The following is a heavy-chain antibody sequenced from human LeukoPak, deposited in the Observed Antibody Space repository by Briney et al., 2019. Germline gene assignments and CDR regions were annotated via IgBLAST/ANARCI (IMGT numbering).Heavy chain of an antibody. CDR1: EFTFSRYA. D-gene: IGHD2-21*02. CDR3: AKGTAPSRPYHFDF. V-gene: IGHV3-23*01. J-gene: IGHJ4*02. Sequence: PGESLRLSCAASEFTFSRYAMSWLRQAPGRGLEWVAAITNRGDDTWYADSVKGRFTISRDNSRNTLFLQINSLRAEDMAVYYCAKGTAPSRPYHFDFWGQGSLVTVSS. CDR2: ITNRGDDT.